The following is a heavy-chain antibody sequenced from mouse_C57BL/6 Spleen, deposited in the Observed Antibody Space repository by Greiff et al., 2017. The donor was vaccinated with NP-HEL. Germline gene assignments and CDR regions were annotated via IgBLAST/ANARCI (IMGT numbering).Heavy chain of an antibody. J-gene: IGHJ4*01. Sequence: EVQLHQSGPELVKPGASVKISCKASGYTFTDYYMNWVKQSHGKSLEWIGDINPNNGGTSYNQKFKGKATLTVDKSSSTAYMELRSLTSEDSAVYYCARRQLRAMDYWGQGTSVTVSS. CDR3: ARRQLRAMDY. CDR1: GYTFTDYY. CDR2: INPNNGGT. D-gene: IGHD3-2*02. V-gene: IGHV1-26*01.